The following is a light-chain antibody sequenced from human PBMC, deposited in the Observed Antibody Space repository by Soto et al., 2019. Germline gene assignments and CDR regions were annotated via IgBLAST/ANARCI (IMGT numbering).Light chain of an antibody. Sequence: DIQMTQSPSSLSASIGDRVTITCRSSQVITNDLGWYQQKPGKAPKRLIYAASTLQSGVPSRFSGSGSGTEFTLTISSLQPDDFATYSCQQSYSTTWTFGQGTKVDIK. CDR2: AAS. V-gene: IGKV1-17*01. J-gene: IGKJ1*01. CDR3: QQSYSTTWT. CDR1: QVITND.